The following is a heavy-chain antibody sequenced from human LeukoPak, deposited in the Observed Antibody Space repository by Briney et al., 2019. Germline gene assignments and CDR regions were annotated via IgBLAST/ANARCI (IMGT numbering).Heavy chain of an antibody. V-gene: IGHV4-59*01. D-gene: IGHD3-22*01. CDR3: ARWSPDYYDSSGYFDY. Sequence: SETLSLTCTVSGGSISSYYWSWIRQPPGKGLEWIGYIYYSGSTNYNPSLKSRVTISVDTSKNQFSLKLSSVTDADTAVYYCARWSPDYYDSSGYFDYWGQGTLVTVSS. CDR1: GGSISSYY. J-gene: IGHJ4*02. CDR2: IYYSGST.